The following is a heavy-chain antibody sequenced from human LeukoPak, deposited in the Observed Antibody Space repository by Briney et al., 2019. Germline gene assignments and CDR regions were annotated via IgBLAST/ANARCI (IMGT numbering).Heavy chain of an antibody. V-gene: IGHV3-7*04. D-gene: IGHD3-22*01. Sequence: GGSLRLSCAVSGLTFSSYWMSWVRQAPGKGLEWVANIKQDGSEKYYVDTVKGRFTISRDNAKNSLFLQMNSLRAEDTAVYYCARGEYYYDGGYWGQGTLVTVSS. CDR3: ARGEYYYDGGY. CDR2: IKQDGSEK. J-gene: IGHJ4*02. CDR1: GLTFSSYW.